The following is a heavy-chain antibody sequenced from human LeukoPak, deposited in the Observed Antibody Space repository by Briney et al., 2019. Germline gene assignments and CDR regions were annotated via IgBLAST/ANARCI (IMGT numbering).Heavy chain of an antibody. CDR3: ARPGSSGSYLGLVY. J-gene: IGHJ4*02. CDR1: GYSFTNYW. D-gene: IGHD1-26*01. V-gene: IGHV5-51*01. CDR2: IYPGDSAGDSDT. Sequence: GESLKISCKGSGYSFTNYWIGWVRQMPGKGLEWMGIIYPGDSAGDSDTRYSPSFQGQVTFSADKSISTAYLQWRSLKASDTAMYYCARPGSSGSYLGLVYWGQGTLLTVSS.